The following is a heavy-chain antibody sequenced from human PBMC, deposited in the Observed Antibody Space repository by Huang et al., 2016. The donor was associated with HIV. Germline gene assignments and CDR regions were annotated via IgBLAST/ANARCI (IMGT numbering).Heavy chain of an antibody. CDR3: ARAGGFEI. CDR2: IKIDGRTT. Sequence: EEHLVESGGGLVQPGGSLRLSCEASGFKFRNYWMQWVRQDPGKGLMWVSRIKIDGRTTDYADSVKGRFTISRDNAKNTLYLQMSSLTAEDTAIYYCARAGGFEIWGQGTVVTVSS. J-gene: IGHJ3*02. D-gene: IGHD2-15*01. CDR1: GFKFRNYW. V-gene: IGHV3-74*01.